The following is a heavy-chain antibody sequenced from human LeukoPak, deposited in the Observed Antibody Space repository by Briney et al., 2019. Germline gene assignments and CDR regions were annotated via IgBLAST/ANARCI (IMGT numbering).Heavy chain of an antibody. J-gene: IGHJ4*02. CDR2: IKSKTDGWTT. V-gene: IGHV3-15*01. CDR1: GFTFSSYS. Sequence: GGSLRLSCAASGFTFSSYSMNWVRQAPGKGLEWVGRIKSKTDGWTTDYAAPVKGRFTISRDDSKNTLYLQMNSLKTEDTAVYYCTTDRNVLRYFDWLLNPFDYWGQGTLVTVSS. CDR3: TTDRNVLRYFDWLLNPFDY. D-gene: IGHD3-9*01.